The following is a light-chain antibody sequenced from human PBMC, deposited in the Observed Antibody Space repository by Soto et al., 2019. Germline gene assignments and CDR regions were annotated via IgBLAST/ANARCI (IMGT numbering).Light chain of an antibody. CDR2: GAS. V-gene: IGKV3D-15*01. CDR3: QQYNNWPPT. Sequence: EIVMTQSPATLSVSPGERATLSCRASQSVSGNLAWYQQKPGQAPRLLIYGASTRANGIPARFSGSGSGTEFTLTISSLQSEDFAVYYWQQYNNWPPTFGQGTKVEIK. CDR1: QSVSGN. J-gene: IGKJ1*01.